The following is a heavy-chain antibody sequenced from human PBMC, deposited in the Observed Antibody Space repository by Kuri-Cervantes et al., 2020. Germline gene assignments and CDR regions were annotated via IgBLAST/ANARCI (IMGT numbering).Heavy chain of an antibody. CDR3: AWGRYSGYDFDGMDV. J-gene: IGHJ6*02. CDR1: GYTFTGYY. V-gene: IGHV1-8*02. CDR2: MNPNSGNT. Sequence: ASVKVSCKASGYTFTGYYAHWVRQAPGQGLEWMGWMNPNSGNTGYAQKFQGRVTMTRNTSISTAYMELSSLRSEDTAVYYCAWGRYSGYDFDGMDVWGQGTTVTVSS. D-gene: IGHD5-12*01.